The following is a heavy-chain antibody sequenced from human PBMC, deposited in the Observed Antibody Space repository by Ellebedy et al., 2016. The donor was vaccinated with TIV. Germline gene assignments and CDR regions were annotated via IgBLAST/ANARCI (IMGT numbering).Heavy chain of an antibody. D-gene: IGHD6-25*01. Sequence: GESLKISCEASGLTFNTYAMHWVRQAPGKGLEWVAAISIDGRDTFYADSVKGRFTISRDNSKKTLHLQMNSLGAEDTAVYYCASLLPNSGWPIDYWGQGTLVTVSS. V-gene: IGHV3-30*03. J-gene: IGHJ4*02. CDR3: ASLLPNSGWPIDY. CDR1: GLTFNTYA. CDR2: ISIDGRDT.